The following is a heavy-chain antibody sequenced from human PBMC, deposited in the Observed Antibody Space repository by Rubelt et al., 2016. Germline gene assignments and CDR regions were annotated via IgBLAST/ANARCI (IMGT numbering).Heavy chain of an antibody. CDR1: GFAFRIYW. CDR2: ISYDGSHK. V-gene: IGHV3-30*03. D-gene: IGHD7-27*01. J-gene: IGHJ4*02. CDR3: ARPWGY. Sequence: EQLVESGGGLVQPGGSLRLSCAASGFAFRIYWMHWVRQAPGKGLEWVAVISYDGSHKYYADSVKGRFTLSRDNSKNTLYLQMNSLRTEDTAVYYCARPWGYWGQGTLVTVSS.